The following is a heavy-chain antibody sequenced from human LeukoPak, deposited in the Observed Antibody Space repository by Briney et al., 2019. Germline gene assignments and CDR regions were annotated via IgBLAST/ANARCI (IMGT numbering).Heavy chain of an antibody. V-gene: IGHV3-23*01. CDR2: ISGSGGST. J-gene: IGHJ4*02. CDR3: AKSTSSGWYYFDY. Sequence: GGSLRLSCAASGFTFSSYGMSWVRQAPGKGLEWVSAISGSGGSTYYADSVKGRFTISRGNSKNTLYLQMNSLRAEDTAVYYCAKSTSSGWYYFDYWGQGTLVTVSS. D-gene: IGHD6-19*01. CDR1: GFTFSSYG.